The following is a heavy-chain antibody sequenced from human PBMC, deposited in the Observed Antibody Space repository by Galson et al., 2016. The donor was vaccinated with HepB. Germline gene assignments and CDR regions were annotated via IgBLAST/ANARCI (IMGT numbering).Heavy chain of an antibody. Sequence: SVKVSCKASGYTFTSYAIHWVRQAAGQRLEGMGWINAGNGNTKYSQKLQGRVTITRDTSASTAYMELSSLRSEDTAVYYCARVDYSSSWFAFGIWGQGTKVTVS. CDR3: ARVDYSSSWFAFGI. CDR1: GYTFTSYA. V-gene: IGHV1-3*01. J-gene: IGHJ3*02. CDR2: INAGNGNT. D-gene: IGHD6-13*01.